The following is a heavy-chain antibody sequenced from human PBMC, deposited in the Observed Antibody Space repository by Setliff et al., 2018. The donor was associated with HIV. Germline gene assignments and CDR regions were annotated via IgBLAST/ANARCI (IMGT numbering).Heavy chain of an antibody. J-gene: IGHJ4*02. D-gene: IGHD3-10*01. CDR2: IYYSGNT. CDR1: YGSISGHY. CDR3: VREGVRRGLGSGSFRYRAYYFDQ. V-gene: IGHV4-59*11. Sequence: KASETLSLTCTVSYGSISGHYWTWIRQPPGKGLEWIGSIYYSGNTYFSPSLKSRITISVDTSKNQFSLSLRSVTAADTAVYYCVREGVRRGLGSGSFRYRAYYFDQWGQGTLVTVSS.